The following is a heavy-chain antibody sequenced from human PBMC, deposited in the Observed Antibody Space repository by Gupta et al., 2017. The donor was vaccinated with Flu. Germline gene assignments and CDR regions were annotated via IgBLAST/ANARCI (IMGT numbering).Heavy chain of an antibody. Sequence: ASVTVSCQTSGYTLTGHYMHWVRQAPGQGLEWMGRINPNNGDTKYSQKFQGRVTMTRDTSISAAYMELSRLRSDDTAVYYCARDIYGDYVYWGQGTLVTVSS. V-gene: IGHV1-2*06. CDR1: GYTLTGHY. D-gene: IGHD4-17*01. CDR3: ARDIYGDYVY. CDR2: INPNNGDT. J-gene: IGHJ4*02.